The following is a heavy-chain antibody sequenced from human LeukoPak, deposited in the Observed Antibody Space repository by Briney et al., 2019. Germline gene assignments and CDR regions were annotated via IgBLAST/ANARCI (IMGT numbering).Heavy chain of an antibody. V-gene: IGHV4-34*01. CDR1: GGSFSGYY. CDR3: ARGSDYYYDSSGLDY. CDR2: INHSGST. J-gene: IGHJ4*02. Sequence: SETLSLTCAVYGGSFSGYYWSWIRQPPGKGLEWIGEINHSGSTDYNPSLKSRVTISLDTSKNQFSLKLSSVTAADTAVYYCARGSDYYYDSSGLDYWGQGTLVTVSS. D-gene: IGHD3-22*01.